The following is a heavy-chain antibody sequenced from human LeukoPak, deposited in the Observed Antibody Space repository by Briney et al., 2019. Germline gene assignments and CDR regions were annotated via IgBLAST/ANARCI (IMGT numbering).Heavy chain of an antibody. Sequence: PSGTLSLTCAVSGGSISSSNWWIWVRQAPGKGLEWIGEIYHTGTTNYNPSLKSRVAISVDTSKNQFSLKLSSVTAADTAVYYCARVTARIFQHWGQGTLVTVSS. CDR3: ARVTARIFQH. J-gene: IGHJ1*01. D-gene: IGHD2-15*01. CDR1: GGSISSSNW. V-gene: IGHV4-4*02. CDR2: IYHTGTT.